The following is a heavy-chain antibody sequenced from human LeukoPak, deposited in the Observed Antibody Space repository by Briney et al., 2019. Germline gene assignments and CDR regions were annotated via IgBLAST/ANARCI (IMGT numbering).Heavy chain of an antibody. Sequence: ASVNLSCTASGYTFTSNYIHWVRQAPGPGHERMGLVNPNGGSTTYAQMHQGRVTMTRDTSTSTVYLELSSLRSEDTAVYYCAKGGVAGTFVYWGQGTQVTVSS. D-gene: IGHD6-19*01. J-gene: IGHJ4*02. CDR1: GYTFTSNY. CDR3: AKGGVAGTFVY. V-gene: IGHV1-46*01. CDR2: VNPNGGST.